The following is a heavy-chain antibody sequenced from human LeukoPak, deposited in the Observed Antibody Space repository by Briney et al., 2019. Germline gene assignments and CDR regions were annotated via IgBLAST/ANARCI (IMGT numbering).Heavy chain of an antibody. J-gene: IGHJ4*02. D-gene: IGHD4-17*01. CDR2: INHSGST. Sequence: PSETLSLTCAVNGGSFSGYYWSWIRQPPGKGLEWIGEINHSGSTNYNPSLKSRVTISVDTSKNQFSLKLSSVTAADTAVYYCASTVTAYFDYWGQGTLVTVSS. CDR3: ASTVTAYFDY. CDR1: GGSFSGYY. V-gene: IGHV4-34*01.